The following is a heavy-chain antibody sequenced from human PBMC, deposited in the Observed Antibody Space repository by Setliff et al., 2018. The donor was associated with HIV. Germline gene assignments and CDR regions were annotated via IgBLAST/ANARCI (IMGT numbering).Heavy chain of an antibody. CDR3: ARGGGGSWGHWFDP. Sequence: SETLSLTCAVYGGSFSGDYWTWIRQPAGKGLEWIGHIYTSGSTSGSTYYNPSLKSRVIISVDMSKNQFSLKLSSVTAADTAVYYCARGGGGSWGHWFDPWGQGTLVTVSS. J-gene: IGHJ5*02. V-gene: IGHV4-59*10. CDR1: GGSFSGDY. D-gene: IGHD2-15*01. CDR2: IYTSGSTSGST.